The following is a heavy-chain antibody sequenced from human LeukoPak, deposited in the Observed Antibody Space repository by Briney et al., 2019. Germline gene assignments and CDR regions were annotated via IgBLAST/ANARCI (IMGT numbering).Heavy chain of an antibody. J-gene: IGHJ1*01. D-gene: IGHD2-15*01. Sequence: PGGSLRLSCAASGFTFSGYGMHWVRQAPGKGLEWVAFIRYDGSNTHYADSVMGRFTISRDNSKNTLYLQMNSLRAEDTAVYYCAKVGYCSGGSCYSGGYFQHWGQGTLVTVPS. CDR3: AKVGYCSGGSCYSGGYFQH. CDR1: GFTFSGYG. V-gene: IGHV3-30*02. CDR2: IRYDGSNT.